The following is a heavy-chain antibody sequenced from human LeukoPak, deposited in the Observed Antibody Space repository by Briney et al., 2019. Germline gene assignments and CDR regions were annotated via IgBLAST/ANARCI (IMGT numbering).Heavy chain of an antibody. CDR2: IYYSGST. Sequence: PSQTLSLTCTVSGGSISSGGYYWSWIRQHPGKGLEWIGYIYYSGSTYYNPSLKSRVTISVDTSKNQFSLKLSSVTAADTAVYYCARARRDIVVVVAATHFGAFDIWGQGTMVTVSS. CDR3: ARARRDIVVVVAATHFGAFDI. V-gene: IGHV4-31*03. CDR1: GGSISSGGYY. D-gene: IGHD2-15*01. J-gene: IGHJ3*02.